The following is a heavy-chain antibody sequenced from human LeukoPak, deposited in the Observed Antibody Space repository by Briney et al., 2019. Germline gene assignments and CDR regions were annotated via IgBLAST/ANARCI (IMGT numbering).Heavy chain of an antibody. CDR3: ARLDCSSTSCYTFTNAFDI. J-gene: IGHJ3*02. V-gene: IGHV4-39*07. Sequence: SETLSLTCTASGGSTSSTNYYGGWIRQPPGKGLEWIGSISYSGSTYYNPSLKSRVTISVDTSKNQFSLKLSSVTAADSAVYYCARLDCSSTSCYTFTNAFDIWGQGTMVTVSS. CDR2: ISYSGST. D-gene: IGHD2-2*02. CDR1: GGSTSSTNYY.